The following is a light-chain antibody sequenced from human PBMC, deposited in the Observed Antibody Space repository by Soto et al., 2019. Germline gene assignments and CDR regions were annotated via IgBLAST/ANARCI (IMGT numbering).Light chain of an antibody. CDR2: DAS. J-gene: IGKJ1*01. CDR1: QSISSW. V-gene: IGKV1-5*01. CDR3: QQYNSYPPT. Sequence: DIQMTQSPSTLSTSVGDRVTITCRASQSISSWLAWYQQKTGKAPKLLIYDASSLESGVPSRFSRRGCGPELTLTISSLQRDDFETYSCQQYNSYPPTLGQGHKVDIK.